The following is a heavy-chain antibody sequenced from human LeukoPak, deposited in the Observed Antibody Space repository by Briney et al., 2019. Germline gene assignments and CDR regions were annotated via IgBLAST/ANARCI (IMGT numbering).Heavy chain of an antibody. J-gene: IGHJ6*03. D-gene: IGHD2-2*01. CDR2: ISSSSSYI. Sequence: GGSLRLSCAASGFTFSSYSINWVRQAPGKGLEWVSSISSSSSYIYYADSVKGRFTISRDNAKNSLYLQMNSLRAEDTAVYYCAKGYCSSTSCQNYYYYYMGVWGKGTTVTVSS. V-gene: IGHV3-21*01. CDR1: GFTFSSYS. CDR3: AKGYCSSTSCQNYYYYYMGV.